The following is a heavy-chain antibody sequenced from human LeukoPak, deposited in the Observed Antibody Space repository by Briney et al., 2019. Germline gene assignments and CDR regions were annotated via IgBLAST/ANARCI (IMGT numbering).Heavy chain of an antibody. V-gene: IGHV1-3*01. J-gene: IGHJ4*02. Sequence: ASVKVSCKASGYTFTSYAMHWVRQAPGQRLEWMGWINAGNGNTKYSQEFQGRVTITRDTSISTAYMELSRLRSDDTAVYYCARPSTGSYPLTFDYWGQGTLVTVSS. CDR1: GYTFTSYA. CDR2: INAGNGNT. CDR3: ARPSTGSYPLTFDY. D-gene: IGHD1-26*01.